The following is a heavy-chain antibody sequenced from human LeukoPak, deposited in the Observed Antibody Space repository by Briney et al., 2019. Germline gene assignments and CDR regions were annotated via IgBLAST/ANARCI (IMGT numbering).Heavy chain of an antibody. D-gene: IGHD3-22*01. CDR3: AREPVNYDSSGYYQTAGGGDY. CDR1: GGSISSSNYY. J-gene: IGHJ4*02. V-gene: IGHV4-39*07. CDR2: ISYSGST. Sequence: PSETLSLTCTVSGGSISSSNYYWGWIRQPPGKGLEWIGYISYSGSTYYNPSLKSRLTISIDTSKNQFSLKLSSVTAADTAVYYCAREPVNYDSSGYYQTAGGGDYWGQGALVTVSS.